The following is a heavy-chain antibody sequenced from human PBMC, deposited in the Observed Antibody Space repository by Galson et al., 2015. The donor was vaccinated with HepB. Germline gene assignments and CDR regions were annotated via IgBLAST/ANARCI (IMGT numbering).Heavy chain of an antibody. D-gene: IGHD2-15*01. Sequence: SLRLSCAASGITFNTHGMNWVRQAPGKGLEWVAVISYDGSNKYYADSVKGRFTISRDNSKNTLYLQMNSLRAEDTAVYYCARDVAALDYYYYYMDVWGKGTTVTVSS. CDR3: ARDVAALDYYYYYMDV. V-gene: IGHV3-30*03. J-gene: IGHJ6*03. CDR2: ISYDGSNK. CDR1: GITFNTHG.